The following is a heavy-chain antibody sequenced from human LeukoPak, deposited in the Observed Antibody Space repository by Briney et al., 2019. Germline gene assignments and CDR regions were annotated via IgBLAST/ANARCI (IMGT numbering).Heavy chain of an antibody. V-gene: IGHV3-23*01. J-gene: IGHJ4*02. D-gene: IGHD3-3*01. CDR2: ISGSGGST. Sequence: PGGSLRLSCAASGFTFSSYAMSWVRQAPGKGLEWVSAISGSGGSTYYADSVKGRFTISRDNSKNTLYLQMNSLRAEDTAVYYCATAIPPYYDFWSGYSPDYWGQGTLVTVSS. CDR1: GFTFSSYA. CDR3: ATAIPPYYDFWSGYSPDY.